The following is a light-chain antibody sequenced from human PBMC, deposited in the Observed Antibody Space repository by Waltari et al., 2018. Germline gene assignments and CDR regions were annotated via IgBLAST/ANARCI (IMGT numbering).Light chain of an antibody. J-gene: IGLJ1*01. CDR1: SSDVGGYTY. CDR3: CSYAGSYTNV. CDR2: DVS. Sequence: QSALTQPRSVSGSPGQSVTISCTGTSSDVGGYTYVSWYQQHPGKAPKLRIYDVSKRPAGVPDRFSGSKSGNTASLTISGLQAEDEADYYCCSYAGSYTNVFGTGTKVTVL. V-gene: IGLV2-11*01.